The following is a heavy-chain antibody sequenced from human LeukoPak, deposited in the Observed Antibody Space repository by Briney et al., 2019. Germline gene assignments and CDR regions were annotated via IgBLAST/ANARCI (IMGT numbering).Heavy chain of an antibody. Sequence: GESLKIFCKASGYSFNNYWIAWVRQMPGKGLEWMGIIYPGDFDTRYSPSFQGQVTISADKSITTAYLQGSSLTASDRAMYYCAGPPKLTSGLRYFEFWGQGTLVTVSS. CDR2: IYPGDFDT. CDR3: AGPPKLTSGLRYFEF. J-gene: IGHJ4*02. CDR1: GYSFNNYW. D-gene: IGHD6-19*01. V-gene: IGHV5-51*01.